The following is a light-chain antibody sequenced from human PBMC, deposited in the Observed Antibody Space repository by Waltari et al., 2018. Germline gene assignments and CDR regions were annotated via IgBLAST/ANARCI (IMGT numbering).Light chain of an antibody. CDR3: MQSLQALWT. Sequence: EIVVTQSPLSLPVTPGEPDSIPCRSSQSLLHSNGTNYLDRYLKKPGQSRQRLIYLGSNRASGVPDRFSGRGSGTDCTLKIRRVEAEDFGVYYCMQSLQALWTFCQGTKVEIK. CDR1: QSLLHSNGTNY. CDR2: LGS. V-gene: IGKV2-28*01. J-gene: IGKJ1*01.